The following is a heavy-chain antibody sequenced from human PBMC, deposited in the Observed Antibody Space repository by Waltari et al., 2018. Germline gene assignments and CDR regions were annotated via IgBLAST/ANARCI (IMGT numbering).Heavy chain of an antibody. J-gene: IGHJ5*02. Sequence: QVQLVQSGAEVKKPGASVKVSCKASGYTFTSYDINWVRQATGQGLEWMGWTNPNSGNTGYAQKFQGRVTSTRNTSISTAYRELSSLRSEDTAVYYGTREGIAAAGSWFDPWGQGTLVTVSS. CDR2: TNPNSGNT. V-gene: IGHV1-8*03. CDR1: GYTFTSYD. CDR3: TREGIAAAGSWFDP. D-gene: IGHD6-13*01.